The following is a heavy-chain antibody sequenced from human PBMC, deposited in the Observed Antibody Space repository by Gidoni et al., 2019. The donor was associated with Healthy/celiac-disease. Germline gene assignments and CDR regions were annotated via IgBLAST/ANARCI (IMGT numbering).Heavy chain of an antibody. J-gene: IGHJ6*03. CDR2: IYYSGST. D-gene: IGHD2-2*01. CDR3: GSMPYYYYMDV. CDR1: GGSISSSSYY. V-gene: IGHV4-39*01. Sequence: QLQLQASGPGLVKPSETLSPTCTVSGGSISSSSYYWGWIRQPPGKGLEWIGSIYYSGSTYYNPSLKSRVTISVDTSKNQFSLKLSSVTAADTAVYYCGSMPYYYYMDVWGKGTTVTVSS.